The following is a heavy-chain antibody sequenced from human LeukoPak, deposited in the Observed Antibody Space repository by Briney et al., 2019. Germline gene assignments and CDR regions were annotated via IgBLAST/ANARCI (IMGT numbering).Heavy chain of an antibody. CDR3: AREEDWATPHWYFDL. Sequence: GGSPRLSCAASGFTFSSYAMHWVRQAPGKGLEWVAVISYDGSNKYYADSVKGRFTISRGNSKNTLYLQMNSLRAEDTAVYYCAREEDWATPHWYFDLWGRGTLVTVSS. V-gene: IGHV3-30-3*01. CDR2: ISYDGSNK. CDR1: GFTFSSYA. D-gene: IGHD3-9*01. J-gene: IGHJ2*01.